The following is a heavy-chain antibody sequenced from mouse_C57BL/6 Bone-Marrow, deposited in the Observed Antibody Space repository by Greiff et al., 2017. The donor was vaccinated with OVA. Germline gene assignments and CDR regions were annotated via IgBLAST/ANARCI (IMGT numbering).Heavy chain of an antibody. CDR2: ISSGSSTI. Sequence: EVKVVESGGGLVKPGGSLKLSCAASGFTFSDYGMHWVRQAPEKGLEWVAYISSGSSTIYYADKVKGRFTISTDNANNTLFLQLTSLRSEDSAMYYCARFYYYGSSRPYAMDYWGQGTSVTVSS. D-gene: IGHD1-1*01. J-gene: IGHJ4*01. CDR3: ARFYYYGSSRPYAMDY. V-gene: IGHV5-17*01. CDR1: GFTFSDYG.